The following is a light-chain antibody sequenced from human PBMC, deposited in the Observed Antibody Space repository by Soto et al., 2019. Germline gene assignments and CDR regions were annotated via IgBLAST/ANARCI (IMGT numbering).Light chain of an antibody. V-gene: IGLV2-23*02. CDR2: EDT. Sequence: QSVLTQPASVSGSPGQSVTISCTGTSNDVGRYFLVSWYQQHSGKAPKLIIFEDTKRPSGVSSRFSGSKSGNTASLTISGLQTEDEADYFCCSYAGSSTFVAFGGGTKVTVL. CDR3: CSYAGSSTFVA. CDR1: SNDVGRYFL. J-gene: IGLJ2*01.